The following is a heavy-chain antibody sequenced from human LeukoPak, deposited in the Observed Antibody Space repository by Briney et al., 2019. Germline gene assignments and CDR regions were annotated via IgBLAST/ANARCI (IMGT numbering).Heavy chain of an antibody. J-gene: IGHJ3*02. CDR1: GGTFRSYA. D-gene: IGHD3-10*01. V-gene: IGHV1-69*01. Sequence: EASVKVSCKASGGTFRSYAISWVRQAPGQGLEWMGGIIPIFGTANYAQKFQGRVTITADESTSTAYMELSSLRSEDTAVYYCARDSGLLWFGELQAFDIWGQGTMVTVSS. CDR3: ARDSGLLWFGELQAFDI. CDR2: IIPIFGTA.